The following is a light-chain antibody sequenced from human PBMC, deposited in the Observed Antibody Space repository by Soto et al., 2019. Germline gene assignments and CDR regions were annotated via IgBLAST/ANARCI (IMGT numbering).Light chain of an antibody. CDR1: ERLSSVY. Sequence: EIVLTQSPGTLSLSPWERATLSCGSAERLSSVYLAWYQQRPGQPPRLLIYGASSRATGVPDRFSGSGSGTDFTLTISRLEPEDFAAYYCQQYGSSPWTFGQGTKVDIK. J-gene: IGKJ1*01. V-gene: IGKV3-20*01. CDR3: QQYGSSPWT. CDR2: GAS.